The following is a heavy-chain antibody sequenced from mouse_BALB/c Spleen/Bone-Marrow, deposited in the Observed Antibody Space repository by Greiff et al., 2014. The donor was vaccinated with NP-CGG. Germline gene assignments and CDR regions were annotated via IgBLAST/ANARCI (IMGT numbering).Heavy chain of an antibody. CDR1: GFSLTSYG. D-gene: IGHD1-2*01. CDR2: IWAGGGT. CDR3: AREKFITTATDAMDY. J-gene: IGHJ4*01. V-gene: IGHV2-9*02. Sequence: VKLMESGPGLVALSQSLSITCTVSGFSLTSYGVHWVRQPPGKGLEWLGVIWAGGGTNYNSALMSRLSISKDNSKSQVFLKMNSLQTDDTAMYYCAREKFITTATDAMDYWGQGTSVTVSS.